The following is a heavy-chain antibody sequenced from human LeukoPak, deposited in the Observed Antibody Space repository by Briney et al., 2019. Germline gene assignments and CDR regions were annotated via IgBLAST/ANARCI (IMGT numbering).Heavy chain of an antibody. CDR3: ARRPPGTPNWFDP. CDR1: GYTFTSFH. Sequence: ASVKVSCKASGYTFTSFHVHWVRQAPGQGLEWMGWIYPNDGGTNYAPKFQGRVTMTSDTSITTAYLEVSRLTSDDTAVYYCARRPPGTPNWFDPWGQGTLVTVSS. CDR2: IYPNDGGT. V-gene: IGHV1-2*02. J-gene: IGHJ5*02. D-gene: IGHD6-13*01.